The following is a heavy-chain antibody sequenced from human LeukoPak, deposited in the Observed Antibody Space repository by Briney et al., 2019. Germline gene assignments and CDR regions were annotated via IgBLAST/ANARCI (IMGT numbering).Heavy chain of an antibody. J-gene: IGHJ4*02. CDR3: SRSFIVGATSGYYFKY. D-gene: IGHD1-26*01. V-gene: IGHV1-58*01. CDR2: IVVGSGNT. CDR1: GFTFTSSA. Sequence: GASVKVSCKASGFTFTSSAVQWVRQARGQRLEWIGWIVVGSGNTNYAQKFQGRVTMTRDTSTSTVYMELSSLRSEDTAVYYCSRSFIVGATSGYYFKYWGQGTLVTVSS.